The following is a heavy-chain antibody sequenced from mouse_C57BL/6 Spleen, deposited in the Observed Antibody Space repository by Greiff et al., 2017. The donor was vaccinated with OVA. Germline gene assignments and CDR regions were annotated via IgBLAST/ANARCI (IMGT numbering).Heavy chain of an antibody. J-gene: IGHJ2*01. D-gene: IGHD3-2*02. CDR2: IWTGGGT. Sequence: VHLVESGPGLVAPSQSLSITCTVSGFSLTSYAISWVRQPPGTGLEWLGVIWTGGGTNYNSALKSRLSISKDNSKSQVCLKMNRLQTDDTARYYCARNWAGTAQATWNFDYWGQGTTLTVSS. V-gene: IGHV2-9-1*01. CDR3: ARNWAGTAQATWNFDY. CDR1: GFSLTSYA.